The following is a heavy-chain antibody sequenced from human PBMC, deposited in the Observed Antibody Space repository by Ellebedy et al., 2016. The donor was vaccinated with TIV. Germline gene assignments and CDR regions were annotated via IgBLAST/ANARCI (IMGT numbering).Heavy chain of an antibody. D-gene: IGHD4-17*01. CDR1: GFTFRTHN. Sequence: GGSLRLSCVASGFTFRTHNINWVRRPPGRGLEWVSSISGSSNYIFYADSMEGRFTVSRDNADNTVYLQMNDLRVEDTAIYYCARPQVGDYDAFDAWGQGTMVTVSS. J-gene: IGHJ3*01. CDR3: ARPQVGDYDAFDA. CDR2: ISGSSNYI. V-gene: IGHV3-21*01.